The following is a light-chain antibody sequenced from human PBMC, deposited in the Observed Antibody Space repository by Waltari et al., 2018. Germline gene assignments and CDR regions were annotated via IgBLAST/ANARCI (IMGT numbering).Light chain of an antibody. V-gene: IGLV2-23*02. CDR1: SSDVGGYNL. CDR3: CSYAGRDTVI. CDR2: HVH. J-gene: IGLJ2*01. Sequence: QSALTQPAAVSGAPGQPIAIPCTGTSSDVGGYNLVSWYQQHPGKAPKLIIYHVHKRPSGIPHLFSGSKSGNSASLTISGLHTEDEADYCCCSYAGRDTVIFGGGTKLTV.